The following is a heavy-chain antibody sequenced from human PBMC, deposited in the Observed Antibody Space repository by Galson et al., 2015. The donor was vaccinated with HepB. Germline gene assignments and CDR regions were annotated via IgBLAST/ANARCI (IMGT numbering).Heavy chain of an antibody. CDR3: ARRGSYYDSSGYLLANFQDAFDI. J-gene: IGHJ3*02. V-gene: IGHV5-51*01. Sequence: QSGAEVKKPGESLKISCKGSGYSFTSYWIGWVRQMPGKGLEWMGIIYPGDSDTRYSPSFQGQVTISADKSISTAYLQWSSLKASDTAMYYCARRGSYYDSSGYLLANFQDAFDIWGQGTMVTVSS. CDR1: GYSFTSYW. CDR2: IYPGDSDT. D-gene: IGHD3-22*01.